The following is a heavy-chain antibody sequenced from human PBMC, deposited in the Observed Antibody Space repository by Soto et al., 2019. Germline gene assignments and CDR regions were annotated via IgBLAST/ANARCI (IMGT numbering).Heavy chain of an antibody. J-gene: IGHJ5*02. Sequence: ASVKVSCKASGYTFNNHAIHWVRQAPGQRPEWLGWINAGNGNTYYSEKFEGRVTFTRDTAATTVNMELTSLTSEDTAIYYCGRDQSGIGYYVDWFDPWGQGTLVTSPQ. CDR3: GRDQSGIGYYVDWFDP. D-gene: IGHD3-10*02. V-gene: IGHV1-3*01. CDR2: INAGNGNT. CDR1: GYTFNNHA.